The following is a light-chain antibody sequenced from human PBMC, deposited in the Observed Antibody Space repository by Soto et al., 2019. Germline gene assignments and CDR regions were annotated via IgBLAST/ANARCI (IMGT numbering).Light chain of an antibody. Sequence: QSVLTQPPSVSGPPGKRVTISCPGRGPKMGAGYDVHWYQQLPGTAPNLLIYGNTNRPSGVPDRFSGSKSGTSASLAITGLQAEDEADYYCQSYDSSLSGSVFGTGTKLTVL. CDR2: GNT. CDR3: QSYDSSLSGSV. V-gene: IGLV1-40*01. CDR1: GPKMGAGYD. J-gene: IGLJ1*01.